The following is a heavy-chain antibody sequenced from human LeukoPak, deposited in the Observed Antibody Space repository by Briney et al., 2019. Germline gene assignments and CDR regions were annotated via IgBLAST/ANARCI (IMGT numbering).Heavy chain of an antibody. Sequence: GGSLRLSCTASGFTFGDYAMSWFRQAPGKGLGWVGFIRSKTYGGTTEYVASVKGRFTISRDDSKSIAYLQMNSLKTEDTAVYYCTRVPGYSYGYETFDIWGQGTMVTVSS. J-gene: IGHJ3*02. CDR1: GFTFGDYA. D-gene: IGHD5-18*01. V-gene: IGHV3-49*03. CDR2: IRSKTYGGTT. CDR3: TRVPGYSYGYETFDI.